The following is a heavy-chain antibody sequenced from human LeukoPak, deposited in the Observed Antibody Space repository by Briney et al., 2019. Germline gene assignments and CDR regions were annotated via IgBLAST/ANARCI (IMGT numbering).Heavy chain of an antibody. CDR3: ARRGRIAAAGYFDY. D-gene: IGHD6-13*01. CDR2: INHSGST. Sequence: SETLSLTCAVYGGSFSGYYWSWIRQPPGKGLEWIGEINHSGSTNYNPSLKSRVTISVDTSTNQFSLKLSSVTAADTAVYYCARRGRIAAAGYFDYWGQGTLVTVSS. V-gene: IGHV4-34*01. J-gene: IGHJ4*02. CDR1: GGSFSGYY.